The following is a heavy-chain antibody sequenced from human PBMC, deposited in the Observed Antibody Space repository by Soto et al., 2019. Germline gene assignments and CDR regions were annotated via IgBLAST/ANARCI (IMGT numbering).Heavy chain of an antibody. Sequence: EVQLVESGGGLVQPGGSLRLSCAASGFTFSSYSMNWVRQAPGKGLEWVSYISSSSSTIYYADSVKGRFTISRDNAKNSLYLQMNSLRAEDTAVYYCARGYDFWSGYYYYYYYMDVWGKGTTVTVSS. CDR3: ARGYDFWSGYYYYYYYMDV. CDR2: ISSSSSTI. V-gene: IGHV3-48*01. J-gene: IGHJ6*03. D-gene: IGHD3-3*01. CDR1: GFTFSSYS.